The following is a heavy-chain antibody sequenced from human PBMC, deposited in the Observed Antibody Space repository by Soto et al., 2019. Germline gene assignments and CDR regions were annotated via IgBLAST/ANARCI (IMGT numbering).Heavy chain of an antibody. CDR3: ARALAVAGKNYYYGMDV. Sequence: QVQLVQSGAEVKKPGASVKVSCKASGYTFTGYYMHWVRQAPGRGLEWMGWINPNSGGTNYAQKFQGWVTMTRDTSISTAYMELSRLRSDDTAVYYCARALAVAGKNYYYGMDVWGQGTTVTVSS. CDR1: GYTFTGYY. CDR2: INPNSGGT. D-gene: IGHD6-19*01. J-gene: IGHJ6*02. V-gene: IGHV1-2*04.